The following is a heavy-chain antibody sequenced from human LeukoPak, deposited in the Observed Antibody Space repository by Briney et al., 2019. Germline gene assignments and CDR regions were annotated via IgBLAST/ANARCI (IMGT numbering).Heavy chain of an antibody. D-gene: IGHD3-3*01. Sequence: SQTLSHTCPISGDSVSSNGASWNWTRQSPSRGLEWLGRTYYRSQQWHSDYAPSVKGRITLNPDTSKNQFSLQLNSMTPEDTAVYYCGRETDFGVVANWGQGTLVTVSS. V-gene: IGHV6-1*01. J-gene: IGHJ1*01. CDR2: TYYRSQQWHS. CDR3: GRETDFGVVAN. CDR1: GDSVSSNGAS.